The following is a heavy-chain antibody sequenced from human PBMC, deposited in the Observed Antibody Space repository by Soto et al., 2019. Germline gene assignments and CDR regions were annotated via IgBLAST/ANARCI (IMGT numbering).Heavy chain of an antibody. CDR3: ARRIAAAGTTLDY. Sequence: PSETLSLTCTVSGGSISSSSYYWGWIRQPPGKGLEWIGSIYYSGSTYYNPSLKSRVTISVDTSTNQFSLKLSSVTAADTAVYYCARRIAAAGTTLDYWGQGTPVTVSS. CDR1: GGSISSSSYY. J-gene: IGHJ4*02. V-gene: IGHV4-39*01. D-gene: IGHD6-13*01. CDR2: IYYSGST.